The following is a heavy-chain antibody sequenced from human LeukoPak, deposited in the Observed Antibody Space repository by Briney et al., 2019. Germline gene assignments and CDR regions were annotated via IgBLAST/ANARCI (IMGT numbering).Heavy chain of an antibody. CDR1: GYTFTGYY. D-gene: IGHD3-10*01. V-gene: IGHV1-2*02. Sequence: ASVKVSRKASGYTFTGYYMHWVRQAPGQGLEWMGWINPNSGGTNYAQKFQGRVTMTRDTSISTAYMELSRLRSDDTAVYYCARGDRVWFGELFAGDCWGQGTLVTVSS. J-gene: IGHJ4*02. CDR3: ARGDRVWFGELFAGDC. CDR2: INPNSGGT.